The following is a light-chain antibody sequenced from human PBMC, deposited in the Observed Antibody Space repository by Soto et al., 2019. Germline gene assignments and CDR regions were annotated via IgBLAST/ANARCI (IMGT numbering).Light chain of an antibody. J-gene: IGKJ4*01. V-gene: IGKV3-11*01. CDR2: DAF. CDR1: QNVGTF. Sequence: VLTQSPGRLSFSPGETATRSCRASQNVGTFLTWYQQKPGQAPRLLIYDAFTRATGIPARFSGTGSGTDFTLTISSLEPEDFAVYYCQQRSDWPPLTFGGGTKVDVK. CDR3: QQRSDWPPLT.